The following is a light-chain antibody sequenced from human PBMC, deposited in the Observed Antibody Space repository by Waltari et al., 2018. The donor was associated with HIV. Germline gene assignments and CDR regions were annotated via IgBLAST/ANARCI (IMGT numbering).Light chain of an antibody. CDR1: NSDIGTSDY. J-gene: IGLJ2*01. V-gene: IGLV2-8*01. CDR2: EVT. CDR3: SSFANRDGFYVL. Sequence: QSALTQPPSESGSPGPSVTPSCTGPNSDIGTSDYLSRSQQPPRKAPQLVISEVTKRPSGVSDRFSGSKSGNTAFLTVSGLQAEDEADYYCSSFANRDGFYVLFGGGTRLTVL.